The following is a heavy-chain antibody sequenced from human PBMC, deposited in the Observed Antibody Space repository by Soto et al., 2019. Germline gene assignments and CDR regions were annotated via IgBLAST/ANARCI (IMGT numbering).Heavy chain of an antibody. Sequence: QITLKESGPTLVKPTQTLTLTCTFSWFSLRARGVGVGWIRQPPGKALEWLALIYWNDDKRYSQSLQSRLTITKDATKTQVVISMTNVYPAATATYYCAHSPWGAAPDYWGQGTLVTVSS. V-gene: IGHV2-5*01. CDR2: IYWNDDK. J-gene: IGHJ4*02. CDR3: AHSPWGAAPDY. D-gene: IGHD3-16*01. CDR1: WFSLRARGVG.